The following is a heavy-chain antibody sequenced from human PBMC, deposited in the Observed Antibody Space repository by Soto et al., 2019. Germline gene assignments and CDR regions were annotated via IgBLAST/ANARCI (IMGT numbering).Heavy chain of an antibody. D-gene: IGHD5-18*01. J-gene: IGHJ4*01. CDR1: GGSISNYY. Sequence: PSETLSLTCTVSGGSISNYYWNWIRQSPGKGLEWIGYIYSSGSTHYNPSLQNRVTISIDTSKNQVSLKVNSVTAADTAVYYCARDHPHSYGVYYLDYWGHGTLVTVSS. CDR3: ARDHPHSYGVYYLDY. V-gene: IGHV4-59*01. CDR2: IYSSGST.